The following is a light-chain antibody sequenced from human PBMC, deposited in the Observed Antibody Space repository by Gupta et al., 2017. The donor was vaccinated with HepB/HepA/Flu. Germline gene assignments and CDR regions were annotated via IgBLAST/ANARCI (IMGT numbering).Light chain of an antibody. CDR3: QQYKSYPYT. CDR1: QSISIW. Sequence: IQMTQSPSTLSASVGDRNSIPSRASQSISIWLAWYQQKPGKAPNLLIYKASSLESGVPSRFSGSGSGTEFTLTISSLQPDDFATYYCQQYKSYPYTFGQGTKLEIK. V-gene: IGKV1-5*03. J-gene: IGKJ2*01. CDR2: KAS.